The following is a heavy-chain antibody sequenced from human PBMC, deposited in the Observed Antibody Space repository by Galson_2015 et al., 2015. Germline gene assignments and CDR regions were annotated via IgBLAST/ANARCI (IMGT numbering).Heavy chain of an antibody. D-gene: IGHD3-10*01. Sequence: SVKVSCKASGYTFTGYYMHWVRQAPGQGLEWMGIINPSGGSTSYAQKFQGRVTMTRDTSTSTVYMELSSLRSEDTAVYYCATARVRGDLDYWGQGTLVTVSS. CDR1: GYTFTGYY. CDR3: ATARVRGDLDY. V-gene: IGHV1-46*01. J-gene: IGHJ4*02. CDR2: INPSGGST.